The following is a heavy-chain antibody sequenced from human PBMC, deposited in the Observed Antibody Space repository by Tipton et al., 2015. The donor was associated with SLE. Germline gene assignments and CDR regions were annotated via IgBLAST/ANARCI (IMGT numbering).Heavy chain of an antibody. V-gene: IGHV4-61*02. D-gene: IGHD2-2*01. CDR1: GGSISSGSYY. J-gene: IGHJ5*02. Sequence: LSLTCTVSGGSISSGSYYWSWIRQPAGKGLEWIGRIYTSGSTNYNPSLKSRVTISVDTPKNQFSLKLSSVTAADTAVYYCAREGYCSSTSCYGDYNWFDPWGQGTLVTVSS. CDR3: AREGYCSSTSCYGDYNWFDP. CDR2: IYTSGST.